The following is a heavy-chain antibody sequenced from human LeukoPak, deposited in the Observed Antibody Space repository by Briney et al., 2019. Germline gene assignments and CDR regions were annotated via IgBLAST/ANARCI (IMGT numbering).Heavy chain of an antibody. V-gene: IGHV4-59*01. Sequence: SETLSLTCTVSGGSISSYYWSWIRQPPGKGLEWIGYIYYSGSTNYNPSLKSRVTISVDTSKNQFSLKLSSVTAADTAVYYCARGGGQSYYYYYMDVWGKGTTVTVSS. CDR1: GGSISSYY. J-gene: IGHJ6*03. D-gene: IGHD2-15*01. CDR2: IYYSGST. CDR3: ARGGGQSYYYYYMDV.